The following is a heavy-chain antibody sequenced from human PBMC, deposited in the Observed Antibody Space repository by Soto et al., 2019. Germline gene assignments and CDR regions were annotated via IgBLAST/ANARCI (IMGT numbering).Heavy chain of an antibody. V-gene: IGHV1-8*01. J-gene: IGHJ4*02. Sequence: ASVKVSCKGSGFTFSNHDINWVRQAPGQGLEWMGWVNPQSGNTDYAQKFQGRVTMTRDFSISTVYMELTSLTSEDTAVYYCARRARMGTQLWLPFDYWAQGTLVTVSS. D-gene: IGHD5-18*01. CDR3: ARRARMGTQLWLPFDY. CDR1: GFTFSNHD. CDR2: VNPQSGNT.